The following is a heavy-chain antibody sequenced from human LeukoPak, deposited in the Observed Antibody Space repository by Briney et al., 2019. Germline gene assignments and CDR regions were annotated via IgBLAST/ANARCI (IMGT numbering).Heavy chain of an antibody. CDR2: ISGSSSYI. CDR3: ARVKLVLRYFDWLPSAPFDY. J-gene: IGHJ4*02. D-gene: IGHD3-9*01. CDR1: GFTFSSYS. Sequence: GGSLRLSCAASGFTFSSYSMNWVRQAPGKGLEWVSSISGSSSYIYYADSVKGRFTISRDNAKNSLYLQMNSLRAEDTAVYYCARVKLVLRYFDWLPSAPFDYWGQGTLVTVSS. V-gene: IGHV3-21*01.